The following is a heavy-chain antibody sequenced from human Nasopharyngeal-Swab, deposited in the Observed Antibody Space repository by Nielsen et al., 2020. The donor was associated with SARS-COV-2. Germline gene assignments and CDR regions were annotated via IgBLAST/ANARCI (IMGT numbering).Heavy chain of an antibody. Sequence: GESLKISCAASGFTFSNYWMHWVRQAPGKGLVWVSRINLDGSTTSYADSVRGRFTISRDNAKNTLHLQMNSLRAEDTAVYYCAKHGLLWFGELSRWFDPWGQGTLVTVSS. J-gene: IGHJ5*02. V-gene: IGHV3-74*01. D-gene: IGHD3-10*01. CDR2: INLDGSTT. CDR1: GFTFSNYW. CDR3: AKHGLLWFGELSRWFDP.